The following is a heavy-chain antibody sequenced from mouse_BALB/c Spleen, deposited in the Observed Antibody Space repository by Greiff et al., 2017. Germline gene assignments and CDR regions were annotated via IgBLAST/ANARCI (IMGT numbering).Heavy chain of an antibody. CDR3: VRDWDGFAY. CDR1: GFSLTSYD. J-gene: IGHJ3*01. D-gene: IGHD4-1*01. Sequence: VQLQESGPGLVAPSQSLSITCTVSGFSLTSYDISWIRQPPGKGLEWLVVIWTGGGTNYNSAFMSRLSISKDNSKSQVFLKMNSLQTDDTAIYYCVRDWDGFAYWGQGTLVTVSA. CDR2: IWTGGGT. V-gene: IGHV2-9-2*01.